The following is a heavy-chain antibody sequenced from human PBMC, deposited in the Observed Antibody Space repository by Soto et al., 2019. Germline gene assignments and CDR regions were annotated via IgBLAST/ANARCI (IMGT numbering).Heavy chain of an antibody. Sequence: QVQLQESGPGLVKSSQTLSLTCTVSGGSISSDGNYWSWIRQHPGKGLEWIGYIYYSGSTYYNPSLKSRVTITVETSKNQFSLKLNSVTAAETAVYYCARARMVRGIIYYYGMDVWGQGTTVTVSS. V-gene: IGHV4-31*03. D-gene: IGHD3-10*01. CDR1: GGSISSDGNY. CDR3: ARARMVRGIIYYYGMDV. CDR2: IYYSGST. J-gene: IGHJ6*02.